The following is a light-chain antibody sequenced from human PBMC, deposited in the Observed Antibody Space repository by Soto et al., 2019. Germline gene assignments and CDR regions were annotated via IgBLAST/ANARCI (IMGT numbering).Light chain of an antibody. Sequence: DIVMTQSPLSLPVTPGEPASISCRSSQSLLQTNGYTYLDWYLQKPGQSPRLLIYLTSIRASGVPDRFSGSGSGTEFTLKISKVEAEDVGVYYCMQSIQTPPWTFGPGTKVDIK. J-gene: IGKJ1*01. CDR3: MQSIQTPPWT. CDR1: QSLLQTNGYTY. CDR2: LTS. V-gene: IGKV2-28*01.